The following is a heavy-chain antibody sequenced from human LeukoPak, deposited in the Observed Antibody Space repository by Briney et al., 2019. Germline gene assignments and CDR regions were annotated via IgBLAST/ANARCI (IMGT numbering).Heavy chain of an antibody. D-gene: IGHD3-22*01. V-gene: IGHV3-30-3*01. CDR3: ARVAYDSSGSVDY. CDR2: ISYDGSNK. Sequence: GRSLRLSCEASGFTFSSYAMHWVRQAPGKGLEWVAVISYDGSNKYYADSVKGRFTISRDNSKNTLYLQMNSLRAEDTAVYYCARVAYDSSGSVDYWGQGTLVTVSS. J-gene: IGHJ4*02. CDR1: GFTFSSYA.